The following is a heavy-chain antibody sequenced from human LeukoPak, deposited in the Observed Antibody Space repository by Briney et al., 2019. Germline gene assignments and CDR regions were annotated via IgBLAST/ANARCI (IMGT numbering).Heavy chain of an antibody. D-gene: IGHD3-22*01. CDR2: IYYSGST. J-gene: IGHJ3*02. Sequence: SETLSLTCTVSGGSISSSSYYWGWIRQPPGKGLEWIGSIYYSGSTYYNPSLKSRVTISVDTSKNQFSLKLSSVTAADTAVYYCARGVQQDYYDSSGYWRDQNAFDIWGQGTMVTVSS. CDR3: ARGVQQDYYDSSGYWRDQNAFDI. V-gene: IGHV4-39*07. CDR1: GGSISSSSYY.